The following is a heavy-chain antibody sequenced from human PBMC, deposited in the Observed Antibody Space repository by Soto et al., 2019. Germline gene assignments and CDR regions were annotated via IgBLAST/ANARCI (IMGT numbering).Heavy chain of an antibody. J-gene: IGHJ4*02. CDR1: GFSLNVSGLR. D-gene: IGHD2-8*01. CDR3: ANGEYSGDGWCFFDY. CDR2: IYWDDGK. V-gene: IGHV2-5*02. Sequence: SGPTLVNATQTLTLTCTLSGFSLNVSGLRVGWIRQSPGKALEWLALIYWDDGKRYSPSLKNRLTVTKDTLKNQVVLTMTNMDHADTGTYYCANGEYSGDGWCFFDYWGQGSLVTFSS.